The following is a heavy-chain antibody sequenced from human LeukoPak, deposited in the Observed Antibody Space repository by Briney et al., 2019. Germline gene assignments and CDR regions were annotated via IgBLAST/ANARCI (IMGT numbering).Heavy chain of an antibody. J-gene: IGHJ4*02. CDR3: ARDRSATWCALDD. V-gene: IGHV3-20*04. Sequence: PGESLRLSCSGSGFTLEDYAMNWVRQAPGKGLEWVAGIGWDGGGTSYADSVRGRFSISRDNAKKSVYLQMNTLRAGDTALYYCARDRSATWCALDDWGQGTLVTVS. CDR2: IGWDGGGT. CDR1: GFTLEDYA. D-gene: IGHD2-8*01.